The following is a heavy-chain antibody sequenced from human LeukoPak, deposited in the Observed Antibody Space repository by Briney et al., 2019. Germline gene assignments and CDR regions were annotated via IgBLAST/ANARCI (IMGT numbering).Heavy chain of an antibody. CDR2: IYHSGST. J-gene: IGHJ6*02. D-gene: IGHD1/OR15-1a*01. CDR1: GYSISSGYY. V-gene: IGHV4-38-2*02. Sequence: SETLSLTCTVSGYSISSGYYWGWIRQPPGKGPEWIGSIYHSGSTYYNPSLKSRVTISVDTSKNQFSLKLSSVTAADTAVYYCARQKWEQQGRDYYFNGLDVWGPGTTVIVSS. CDR3: ARQKWEQQGRDYYFNGLDV.